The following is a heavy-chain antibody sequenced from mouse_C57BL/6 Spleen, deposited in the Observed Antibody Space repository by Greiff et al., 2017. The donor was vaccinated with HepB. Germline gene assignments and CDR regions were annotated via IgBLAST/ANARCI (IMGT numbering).Heavy chain of an antibody. Sequence: EVKLQESGPELVKPGASVKISCKASGYTFTDYYMNWVKQSHGKSLEWIGDINPNNGGTSYNQKFKGKATLTVDKSSSTAYMELRSLTSEDSAVYYCARWGSSGYFAYWGQGTLVTVSA. V-gene: IGHV1-26*01. CDR3: ARWGSSGYFAY. CDR1: GYTFTDYY. CDR2: INPNNGGT. J-gene: IGHJ3*01. D-gene: IGHD3-2*02.